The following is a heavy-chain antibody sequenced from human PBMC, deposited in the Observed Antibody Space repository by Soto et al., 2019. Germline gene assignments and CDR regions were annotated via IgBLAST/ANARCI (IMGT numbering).Heavy chain of an antibody. CDR3: AKAGGGPLTWSDP. J-gene: IGHJ5*02. V-gene: IGHV4-38-2*01. CDR1: GYSISRGYY. CDR2: VDLSGVT. Sequence: SETLSLTCAVSGYSISRGYYWGWIRQSPGKGLECSVSVDLSGVTYFNPSLKSRVTISVDTSKNQFSLKLNSMTAADPAVYYWAKAGGGPLTWSDPWGQGTLVTVSS. D-gene: IGHD2-15*01.